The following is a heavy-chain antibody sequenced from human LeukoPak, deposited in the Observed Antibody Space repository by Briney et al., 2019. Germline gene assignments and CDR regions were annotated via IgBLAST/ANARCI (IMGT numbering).Heavy chain of an antibody. CDR3: ARGTYYYDSSGYWPLTFDY. D-gene: IGHD3-22*01. V-gene: IGHV4-31*03. CDR2: VYYSGST. J-gene: IGHJ4*02. CDR1: GGSLSSGGYY. Sequence: SETLSLTCTVSGGSLSSGGYYWSWIRQHPGEGLEWVGYVYYSGSTYYNPSLTRRVTISVDTSKNTFSLRRRSVSPADTGVYFCARGTYYYDSSGYWPLTFDYWGQGTLVTVSS.